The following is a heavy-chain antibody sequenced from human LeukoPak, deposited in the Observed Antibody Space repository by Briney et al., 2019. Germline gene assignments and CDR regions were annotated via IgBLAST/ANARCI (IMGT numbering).Heavy chain of an antibody. CDR2: IYDSGST. J-gene: IGHJ4*02. CDR3: ARQSISGSSLSYFYY. V-gene: IGHV4-59*01. CDR1: GGSISSYY. D-gene: IGHD3-22*01. Sequence: TSETLSLTCTVSGGSISSYYWSWIRRPPGKGLEWIGNIYDSGSTNYNPSLKSRVTISVDTSKNQCSLKLSSVTAADTAVYYCARQSISGSSLSYFYYWGQGTLVNVSS.